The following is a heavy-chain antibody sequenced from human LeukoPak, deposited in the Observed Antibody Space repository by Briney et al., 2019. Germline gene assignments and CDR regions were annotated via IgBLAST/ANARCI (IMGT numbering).Heavy chain of an antibody. CDR3: ASRSTAVVGGFDI. CDR1: GGSISTYY. J-gene: IGHJ3*02. Sequence: SETLSLTCTVSGGSISTYYWSWIRQPPGKGLEWVGYFYYSGSPDYNPSLKSRVTISLDMSRNQFSLKLTSVTAADTAAYFCASRSTAVVGGFDIWGQGTVVTVSS. D-gene: IGHD1-26*01. V-gene: IGHV4-59*08. CDR2: FYYSGSP.